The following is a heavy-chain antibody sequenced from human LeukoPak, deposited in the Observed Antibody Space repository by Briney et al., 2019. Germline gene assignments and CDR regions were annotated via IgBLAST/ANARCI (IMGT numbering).Heavy chain of an antibody. CDR3: ARVDIRSGGNYGMDV. CDR1: GGSISSGGYF. D-gene: IGHD2-15*01. CDR2: IYYSGSN. Sequence: PSEPLSLTCTVSGGSISSGGYFWSWVRQHPGKGLDWIGNIYYSGSNYYNPSLKSRVTISVDTSKNQFSLTLTAVTAADTAVFYCARVDIRSGGNYGMDVWGQGTTVTVSS. J-gene: IGHJ6*02. V-gene: IGHV4-31*03.